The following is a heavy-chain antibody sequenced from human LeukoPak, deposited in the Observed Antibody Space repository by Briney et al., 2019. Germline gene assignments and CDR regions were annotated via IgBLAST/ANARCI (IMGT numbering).Heavy chain of an antibody. J-gene: IGHJ4*02. Sequence: SGGSLRLSCAASGSTFSRFNLHWVRQAPGKGLEWVAVIWHDGSNKYYTDSVKGRFTISRDDSKNTLYLQMNSLKAEDTAVYYCARPDYGASGDYWGQGTLVTVSS. V-gene: IGHV3-33*01. D-gene: IGHD4-17*01. CDR2: IWHDGSNK. CDR1: GSTFSRFN. CDR3: ARPDYGASGDY.